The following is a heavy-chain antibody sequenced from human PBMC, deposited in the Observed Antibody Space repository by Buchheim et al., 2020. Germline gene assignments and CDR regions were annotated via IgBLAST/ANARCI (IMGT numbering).Heavy chain of an antibody. CDR1: GGSFSGYY. V-gene: IGHV4-34*01. Sequence: QVQLQQWGAGLLKPSETLSLTCAVYGGSFSGYYWSWIRQPPGKGLEWIGEINHSGSTNYNPSLKSRVTISVDTSKNKFSLKLSSVTAADTAVYYCARGRGSYRLVVGPLDYWGQGTL. CDR3: ARGRGSYRLVVGPLDY. D-gene: IGHD1-26*01. CDR2: INHSGST. J-gene: IGHJ4*02.